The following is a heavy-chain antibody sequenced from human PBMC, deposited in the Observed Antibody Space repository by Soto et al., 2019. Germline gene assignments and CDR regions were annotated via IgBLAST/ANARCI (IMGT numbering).Heavy chain of an antibody. CDR2: INSDGSST. Sequence: EVQLVESGGGLVQPGGSLRISCAASGFTFSSYWMHWVRQAPGKGLVWVSRINSDGSSTSYADSVKGRFTISSDNATNTLYLQMNSLRAEDTAVYYCVRTSLVVAAATREDYWGQGTLVTVSS. J-gene: IGHJ4*02. CDR3: VRTSLVVAAATREDY. CDR1: GFTFSSYW. V-gene: IGHV3-74*01. D-gene: IGHD2-15*01.